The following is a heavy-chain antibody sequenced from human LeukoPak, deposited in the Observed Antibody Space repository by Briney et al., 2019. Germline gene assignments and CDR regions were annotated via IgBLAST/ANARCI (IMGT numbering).Heavy chain of an antibody. D-gene: IGHD4-11*01. V-gene: IGHV4-61*01. CDR3: ARGSPMTTPTYYFDY. CDR1: GGSISSGSYY. CDR2: IYYSGST. Sequence: KPSETLSLTCTVSGGSISSGSYYWSWIRQPPGKGLEWIGYIYYSGSTNYNPSLKSRVTISVDTSKNQFSLKLTSVTAADTAVYYCARGSPMTTPTYYFDYWGQGTLVTVSS. J-gene: IGHJ4*02.